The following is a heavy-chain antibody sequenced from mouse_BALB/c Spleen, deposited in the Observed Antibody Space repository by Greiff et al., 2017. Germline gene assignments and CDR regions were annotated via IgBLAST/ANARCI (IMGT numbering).Heavy chain of an antibody. V-gene: IGHV1-69*02. CDR3: TRSAYGNTGDY. CDR2: IYPSDSYT. Sequence: QVQLQQPGAELVRPGASVKLSCKASGYTFTSYLINWVKQRPGQGLEWIGNIYPSDSYTNYNQKFKDKATLTVDKSSSTAYMQLSSPTSEDSAVYYCTRSAYGNTGDYWGQGTTLTVSS. CDR1: GYTFTSYL. D-gene: IGHD2-10*02. J-gene: IGHJ2*01.